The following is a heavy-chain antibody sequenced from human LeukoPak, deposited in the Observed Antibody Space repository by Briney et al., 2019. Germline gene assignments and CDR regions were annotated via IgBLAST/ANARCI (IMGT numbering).Heavy chain of an antibody. V-gene: IGHV5-51*01. CDR1: GYSFTNYW. J-gene: IGHJ3*02. Sequence: GESLKISCRGSGYSFTNYWIGWVRQMPGKGLEWMGIIFPGDSNIRYGPSFQGQVTFSADQSISTAYLQWSSLKASDTAMYYCAKGTGHYIDAFDIWGQGTMVTASS. CDR3: AKGTGHYIDAFDI. D-gene: IGHD3-9*01. CDR2: IFPGDSNI.